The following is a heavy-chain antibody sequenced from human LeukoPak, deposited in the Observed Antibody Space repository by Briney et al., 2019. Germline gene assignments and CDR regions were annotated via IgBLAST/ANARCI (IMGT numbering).Heavy chain of an antibody. J-gene: IGHJ3*02. Sequence: SETLSLTCTVSGGSISSYYWSWIRQPPGKGLEWIGYIYYSGSTNYNPSPKSRVTISVDTSKNQFSLKLSSVTAADTAVYYCARHCAEGYNFAAFYILGQGTNVTVSS. CDR3: ARHCAEGYNFAAFYI. V-gene: IGHV4-59*08. CDR2: IYYSGST. D-gene: IGHD5-24*01. CDR1: GGSISSYY.